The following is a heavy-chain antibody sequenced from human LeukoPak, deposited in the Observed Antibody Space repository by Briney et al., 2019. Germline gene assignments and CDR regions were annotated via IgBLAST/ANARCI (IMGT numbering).Heavy chain of an antibody. V-gene: IGHV3-48*03. CDR1: GFTFSSYE. CDR2: ISSSGSTI. CDR3: ARVHREMIMFGGAHEYDDY. Sequence: PGGSLRLSCAASGFTFSSYEMNWVRQAPGKGLEWVSYISSSGSTIYYADSVKGRFTISRDNAKNSLYLQMNSLRAEDTAVYYCARVHREMIMFGGAHEYDDYWGQGTLVTVSS. D-gene: IGHD3-16*01. J-gene: IGHJ4*02.